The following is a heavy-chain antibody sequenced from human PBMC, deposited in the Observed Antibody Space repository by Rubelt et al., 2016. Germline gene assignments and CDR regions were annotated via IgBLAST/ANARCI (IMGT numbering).Heavy chain of an antibody. J-gene: IGHJ4*02. Sequence: EVQLLESGGGLVQPGGSLRLSCAASGFTFSSYAMSWVRQAPGKGLEWLSVISGGDGRTYYADSVKGRFTISRDNSKNTLYLQINSLRDEDTAVYYCAKEGSIADDYWGQGTLVTVSS. CDR1: GFTFSSYA. D-gene: IGHD6-6*01. CDR2: ISGGDGRT. V-gene: IGHV3-23*01. CDR3: AKEGSIADDY.